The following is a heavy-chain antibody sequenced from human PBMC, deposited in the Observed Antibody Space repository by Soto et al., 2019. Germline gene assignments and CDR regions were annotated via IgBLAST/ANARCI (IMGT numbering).Heavy chain of an antibody. V-gene: IGHV4-61*01. CDR1: GGSVSSEIHY. CDR3: ARDQYDLRSGSYYYDMEV. Sequence: QVQLQESGPGLVKPSETLSLTCTVSGGSVSSEIHYWSWIRQTPGKGLEWIGYIYYTGSTNYNPYIKGRVTMSVDTSRDQVSLRLRSVTRADTAVYYCARDQYDLRSGSYYYDMEVWGQGTKVTVS. CDR2: IYYTGST. J-gene: IGHJ6*02. D-gene: IGHD3-3*01.